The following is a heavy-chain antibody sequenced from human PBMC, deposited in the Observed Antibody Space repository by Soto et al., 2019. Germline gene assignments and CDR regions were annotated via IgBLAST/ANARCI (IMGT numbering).Heavy chain of an antibody. V-gene: IGHV4-30-2*01. J-gene: IGHJ5*02. D-gene: IGHD3-22*01. CDR2: IYHSGST. Sequence: QLQLQESGSGLVKPSQTLSLTCAVSGGSISSGGYSWSWIRQPPGKGLEWIGYIYHSGSTYYNPSLKSRVTISEDRSKNQFSLKLSSVTAADTAVYYCARGTHYYDSSGYYYGEWFDPWGQGTLVTVSS. CDR3: ARGTHYYDSSGYYYGEWFDP. CDR1: GGSISSGGYS.